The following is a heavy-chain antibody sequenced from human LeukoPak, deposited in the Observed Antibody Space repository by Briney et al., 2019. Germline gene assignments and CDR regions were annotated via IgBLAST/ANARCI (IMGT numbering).Heavy chain of an antibody. V-gene: IGHV3-48*04. CDR1: GFTFSSYS. J-gene: IGHJ6*04. CDR3: AELGITMIGGV. D-gene: IGHD3-10*02. Sequence: GGSLRLSRAASGFTFSSYSMNWVRQAPGKWLEWVSYISSSGSTIYYADSVKGRFTISRDNAKNSLYLQMNSLRAEDTAVHYCAELGITMIGGVWGKGTTVTISS. CDR2: ISSSGSTI.